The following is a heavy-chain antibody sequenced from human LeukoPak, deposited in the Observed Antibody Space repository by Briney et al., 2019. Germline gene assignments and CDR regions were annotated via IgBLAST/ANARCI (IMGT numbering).Heavy chain of an antibody. CDR2: IIPIFGTA. J-gene: IGHJ4*02. D-gene: IGHD5-18*01. CDR3: ARDPDLGYIYGSTIDY. V-gene: IGHV1-69*01. Sequence: SVKVSCKASGGTFSSYAISWVRQAPGQGLEWMGGIIPIFGTANYAQKFQGRVTITADESTSTAYMELSSLRSEDTALYYCARDPDLGYIYGSTIDYWGQGTLATVSS. CDR1: GGTFSSYA.